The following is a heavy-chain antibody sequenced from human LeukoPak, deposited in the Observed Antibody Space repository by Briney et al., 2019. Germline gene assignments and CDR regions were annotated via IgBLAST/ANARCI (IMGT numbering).Heavy chain of an antibody. D-gene: IGHD3-22*01. V-gene: IGHV1-69*06. J-gene: IGHJ6*03. Sequence: ASVKVSCKASVGTFSSYAISWVRQAPGQGLEGMGGIIPIFGTANYAQKFQGRVTITADKSRSTAYMELSSLRSEDTAVYYCARARYRHLDSSGYYSDYDYYYYMDVWGKGTTVTVSS. CDR1: VGTFSSYA. CDR2: IIPIFGTA. CDR3: ARARYRHLDSSGYYSDYDYYYYMDV.